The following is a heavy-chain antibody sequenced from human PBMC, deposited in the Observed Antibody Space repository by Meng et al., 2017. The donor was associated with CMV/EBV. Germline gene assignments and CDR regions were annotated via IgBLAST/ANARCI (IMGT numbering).Heavy chain of an antibody. CDR2: IYWNDDK. J-gene: IGHJ5*02. Sequence: PGGVGVGWIRQPPGKALEWLALIYWNDDKRYSPSLKSRLTITKDTSKNQVVLTMTNMDPVDTATYYCAHRRGVDFWSGFPTDWFDPWGQGTLVTVSS. D-gene: IGHD3-3*01. V-gene: IGHV2-5*01. CDR1: PGGVG. CDR3: AHRRGVDFWSGFPTDWFDP.